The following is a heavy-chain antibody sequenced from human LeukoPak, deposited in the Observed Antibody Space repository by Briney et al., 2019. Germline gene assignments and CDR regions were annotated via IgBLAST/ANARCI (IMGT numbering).Heavy chain of an antibody. CDR3: ARAGYSGYETYYYDSSGFKN. D-gene: IGHD3-22*01. Sequence: GGSLRLSCAASGFTFSSYWMHWVRQAPGKGLVWVSRINSDGSSTSYADSVKGRFTISRDNAKNTLYLQMNSLRAEDTAVYYCARAGYSGYETYYYDSSGFKNWGQGTLVTVSS. J-gene: IGHJ4*02. V-gene: IGHV3-74*01. CDR1: GFTFSSYW. CDR2: INSDGSST.